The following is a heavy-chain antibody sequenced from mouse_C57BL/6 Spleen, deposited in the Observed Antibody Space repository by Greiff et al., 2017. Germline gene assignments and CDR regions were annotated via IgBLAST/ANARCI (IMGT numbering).Heavy chain of an antibody. CDR1: GYTFTSYW. D-gene: IGHD2-3*01. J-gene: IGHJ2*01. V-gene: IGHV1-64*01. CDR2: IHPNSGST. Sequence: QVQLQQPGAELVKPGASVKLSCTASGYTFTSYWMRWVQQRPGQGLEWIGVIHPNSGSTNYNEKFKSKATLTVDKSSSTAYMQLSSLTSEDSAVYYSARPYDGYDYWGQGTTLTVSS. CDR3: ARPYDGYDY.